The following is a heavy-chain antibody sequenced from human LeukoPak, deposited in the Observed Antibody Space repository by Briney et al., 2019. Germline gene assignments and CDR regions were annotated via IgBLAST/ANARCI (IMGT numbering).Heavy chain of an antibody. J-gene: IGHJ4*02. Sequence: GASVKVSCKASGGTFSSYAISWVRQAPGQGLEWMGWISAYNGNTNYAQKLQGRVTMTTDTSTSTAYMELRSLRSDDTAVYYCARAKDYCGGDCPPEGGFDYWGQGTLVTVSS. CDR3: ARAKDYCGGDCPPEGGFDY. V-gene: IGHV1-18*01. D-gene: IGHD2-21*02. CDR1: GGTFSSYA. CDR2: ISAYNGNT.